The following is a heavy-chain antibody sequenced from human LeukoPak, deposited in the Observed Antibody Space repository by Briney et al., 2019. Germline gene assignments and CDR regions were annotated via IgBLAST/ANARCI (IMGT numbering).Heavy chain of an antibody. Sequence: PSETLSLTCTVSGGSISSYYWNWIRQPAGKGLEWVGRIYTSGSTNYNPSLKSRVTMSVDTSRNQFSLKLTSVTAADTAVYYCARGYYYPSGSDAFDNWGQGTMVTVSS. CDR3: ARGYYYPSGSDAFDN. J-gene: IGHJ3*02. D-gene: IGHD3-10*01. CDR1: GGSISSYY. V-gene: IGHV4-4*07. CDR2: IYTSGST.